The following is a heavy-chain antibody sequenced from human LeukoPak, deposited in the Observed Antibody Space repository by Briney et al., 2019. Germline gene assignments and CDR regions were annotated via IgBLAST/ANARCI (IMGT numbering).Heavy chain of an antibody. CDR1: GYSISNYD. CDR3: ARGGTLVRGVTLLSGMDV. Sequence: ASVNVSCKTSGYSISNYDINWVRQATGQGLEWMAWMNPNSGNTGIYAQNFQGRITMTRDTSISTAYMELSSLTSEDTVVYYCARGGTLVRGVTLLSGMDVWGQGTTVTVS. D-gene: IGHD3-10*01. CDR2: MNPNSGNT. V-gene: IGHV1-8*01. J-gene: IGHJ6*02.